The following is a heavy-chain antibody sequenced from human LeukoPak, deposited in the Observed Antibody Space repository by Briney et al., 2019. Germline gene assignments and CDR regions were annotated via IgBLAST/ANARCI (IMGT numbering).Heavy chain of an antibody. D-gene: IGHD2-21*01. V-gene: IGHV4-61*02. Sequence: SQTLSLTCTVSGGSISSGNYYCSWIRQPAGKGLEWIGRIYTSGSTDHNPSLQSRVTISSDTSKQQFFLNLSSATAADTAVYYCASGDGYFGMDVWGQGTTVTVSS. CDR1: GGSISSGNYY. CDR3: ASGDGYFGMDV. CDR2: IYTSGST. J-gene: IGHJ6*02.